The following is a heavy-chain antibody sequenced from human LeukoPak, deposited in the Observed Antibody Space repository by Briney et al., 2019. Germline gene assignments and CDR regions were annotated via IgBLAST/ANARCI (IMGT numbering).Heavy chain of an antibody. V-gene: IGHV1-69*05. CDR2: IIPIFGTA. CDR3: ARGLGYSSGWLTHFDY. J-gene: IGHJ4*02. CDR1: GGTFSSYA. D-gene: IGHD6-19*01. Sequence: SVKVSCKASGGTFSSYAISWVRQAPGPGLEWMGRIIPIFGTANYAQKFQGRVTITTDESTSTAYMELSSLRSEDTAVYYCARGLGYSSGWLTHFDYWGQGTLATVSS.